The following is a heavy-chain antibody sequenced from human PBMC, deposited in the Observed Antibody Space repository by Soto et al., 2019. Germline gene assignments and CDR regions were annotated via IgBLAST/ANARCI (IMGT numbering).Heavy chain of an antibody. CDR1: GFTFSSYA. V-gene: IGHV3-30-3*01. J-gene: IGHJ3*02. Sequence: GGSLRLSCAASGFTFSSYAMHWVRQAPGKGLEWVAVISYDGSNKYYADSVKGRFTISRDNSKNTLYLQMNSLRAEDTAVYYCARDWSDGSGSYYPGAFEICGQGTMVTVSS. CDR3: ARDWSDGSGSYYPGAFEI. D-gene: IGHD3-10*01. CDR2: ISYDGSNK.